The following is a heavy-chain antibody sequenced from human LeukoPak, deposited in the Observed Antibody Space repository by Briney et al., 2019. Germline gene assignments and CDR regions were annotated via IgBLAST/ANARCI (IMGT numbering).Heavy chain of an antibody. D-gene: IGHD3-16*02. CDR3: ARGFYVWGSYRSPPFDY. CDR1: GYTFTDYY. CDR2: INPNSGT. V-gene: IGHV1-2*02. J-gene: IGHJ4*02. Sequence: ASVKVSCKASGYTFTDYYMHWVRQAPGQGLEWMGWINPNSGTNYAQKFQGRVTMTRDTSISTAYMELSRLRSDDTAVYYCARGFYVWGSYRSPPFDYWGQGTLVTVSS.